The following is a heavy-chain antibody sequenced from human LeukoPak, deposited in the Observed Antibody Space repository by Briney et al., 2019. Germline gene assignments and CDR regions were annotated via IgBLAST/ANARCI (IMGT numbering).Heavy chain of an antibody. CDR1: GYTFTSYG. Sequence: GASVKVSCKASGYTFTSYGISWVRQAPGQGLEWMGWISAYNGNTNYAQKLQGRVTMTTDTSTSTAYMELRSLRSDDTAVYYCARDLVVRVSHYYYYGMDVWGQGTTATVSS. J-gene: IGHJ6*02. V-gene: IGHV1-18*01. CDR2: ISAYNGNT. D-gene: IGHD3-16*02. CDR3: ARDLVVRVSHYYYYGMDV.